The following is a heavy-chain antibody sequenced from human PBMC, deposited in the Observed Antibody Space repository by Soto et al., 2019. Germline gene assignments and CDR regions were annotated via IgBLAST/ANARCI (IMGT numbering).Heavy chain of an antibody. CDR1: GDSISGFY. D-gene: IGHD3-10*01. CDR2: IYYSGST. Sequence: SETPSVTCTVSGDSISGFYGSWIRQPPGKGLEWIGYIYYSGSTNYNPSRKRRVTIFIDTSKNQFSLKLSSVPAADTAVYYCARLGGGSGSYIGQRVNDFDYWGQGILATVS. J-gene: IGHJ4*02. CDR3: ARLGGGSGSYIGQRVNDFDY. V-gene: IGHV4-59*01.